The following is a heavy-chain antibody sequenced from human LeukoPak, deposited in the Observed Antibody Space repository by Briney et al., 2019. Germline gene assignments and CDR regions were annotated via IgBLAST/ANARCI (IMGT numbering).Heavy chain of an antibody. Sequence: PSGTLSLTCAVYGGSFSGYYWSWIRQPPGKGLEWIGEINHSGSTNYNPSLKSRVTISVDTSKNQFSLKLSSVTAADTAVYYCARAISRRFDPWGQGTLVTVSS. V-gene: IGHV4-34*01. CDR3: ARAISRRFDP. CDR2: INHSGST. CDR1: GGSFSGYY. J-gene: IGHJ5*02.